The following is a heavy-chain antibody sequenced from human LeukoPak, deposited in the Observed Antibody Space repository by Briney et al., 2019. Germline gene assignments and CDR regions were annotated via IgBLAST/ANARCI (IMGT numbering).Heavy chain of an antibody. D-gene: IGHD3-22*01. V-gene: IGHV4-30-2*01. Sequence: SQTLSLTCAVYGGSISSGGYSWSWIRQPPGKGLEWIGYIYHSGSTYYNPSLKSRVTISVDRSKNQFSLKLSSVTAADTAVYYCARGSGGYYDSSGYLSAAFDIWGQGTMVTVSS. CDR2: IYHSGST. CDR1: GGSISSGGYS. CDR3: ARGSGGYYDSSGYLSAAFDI. J-gene: IGHJ3*02.